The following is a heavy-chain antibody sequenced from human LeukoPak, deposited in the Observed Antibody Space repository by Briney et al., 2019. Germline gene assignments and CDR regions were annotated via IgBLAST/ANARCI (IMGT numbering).Heavy chain of an antibody. Sequence: SETLSLTCTVSGGSISSGSYYWSWIRQPAGKGLEWIGRIYTTGSTNYNPSLKSRVTISVDTSKNQFSLKLSSVTAADTAAYYCARGGFSGYSSSWYFWFDPWGQGTLVTVSS. CDR3: ARGGFSGYSSSWYFWFDP. J-gene: IGHJ5*02. D-gene: IGHD6-13*01. CDR1: GGSISSGSYY. CDR2: IYTTGST. V-gene: IGHV4-61*02.